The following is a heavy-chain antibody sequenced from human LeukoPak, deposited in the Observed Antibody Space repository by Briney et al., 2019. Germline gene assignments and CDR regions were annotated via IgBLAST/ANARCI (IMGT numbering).Heavy chain of an antibody. J-gene: IGHJ4*02. CDR2: IYYSGST. D-gene: IGHD5-24*01. CDR3: ARVGGRWLQWDY. CDR1: GGSISSYY. V-gene: IGHV4-59*01. Sequence: SETLSLTCTVSGGSISSYYWSWIRQPPGKGLEWIGYIYYSGSTNYNPSLKSRVTISVDTSKNQFSLTLSSVTAADTAVYYCARVGGRWLQWDYWGQGTLVTVSS.